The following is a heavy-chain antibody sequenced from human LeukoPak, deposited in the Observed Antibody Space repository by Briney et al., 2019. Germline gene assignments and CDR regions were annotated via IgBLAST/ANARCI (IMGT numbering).Heavy chain of an antibody. CDR1: GFTFSSYG. Sequence: GGSLRLSCAASGFTFSSYGMHWVRQAPGKGLEWVAVIWYDGSNKYYADSVKGQFTISRDNSKNTLYLQMNSLRAEDTAVYYCAREGFGVCYFDYWGQGTLVTVSS. V-gene: IGHV3-33*01. J-gene: IGHJ4*02. D-gene: IGHD3-10*01. CDR2: IWYDGSNK. CDR3: AREGFGVCYFDY.